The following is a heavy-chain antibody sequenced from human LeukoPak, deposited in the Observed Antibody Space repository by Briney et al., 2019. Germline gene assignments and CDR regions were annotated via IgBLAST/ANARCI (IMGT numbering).Heavy chain of an antibody. V-gene: IGHV3-48*01. J-gene: IGHJ4*02. CDR2: IGSSSDII. CDR3: AAALNTAMVPDY. CDR1: GFTFSSYS. Sequence: GGSLRLSCAASGFTFSSYSMNWVRQAPGKGLEWVSYIGSSSDIIYYADSVKGRFTISRDNAKNSLYLQMNSLRAADTAVYYCAAALNTAMVPDYWGQGTLVTVSS. D-gene: IGHD5-18*01.